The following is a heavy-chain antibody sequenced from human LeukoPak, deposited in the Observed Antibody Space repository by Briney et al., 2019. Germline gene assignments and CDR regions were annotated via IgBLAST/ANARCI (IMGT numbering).Heavy chain of an antibody. Sequence: GGSLRLSCAASGFTFSSYWMHWVRQAPGKGMVWVSRINSDGSSTSYADSVKGRFTISRDNAKNTLYLQMNTLRAEDTAVYYCVSIPGDWGQGILVTVSS. V-gene: IGHV3-74*01. CDR1: GFTFSSYW. J-gene: IGHJ4*02. D-gene: IGHD7-27*01. CDR3: VSIPGD. CDR2: INSDGSST.